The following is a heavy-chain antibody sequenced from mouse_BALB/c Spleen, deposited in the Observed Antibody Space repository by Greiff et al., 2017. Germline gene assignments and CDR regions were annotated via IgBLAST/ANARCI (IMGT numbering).Heavy chain of an antibody. CDR3: ARRGALYGKYWYFDV. CDR1: GFTFSSFG. CDR2: ISSGSSTI. J-gene: IGHJ1*01. V-gene: IGHV5-17*02. D-gene: IGHD2-1*01. Sequence: EVKLVESGGGLVQPGGSRKLSCAASGFTFSSFGMHWVRQAPEKGLEWVAYISSGSSTIYYADTVKGRFTISRDNPKNTLFLQMTSLRSEDTAMYYCARRGALYGKYWYFDVWGAGTTVTVSS.